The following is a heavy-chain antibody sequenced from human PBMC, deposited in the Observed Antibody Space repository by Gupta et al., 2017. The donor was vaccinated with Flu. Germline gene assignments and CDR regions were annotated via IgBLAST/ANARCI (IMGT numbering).Heavy chain of an antibody. D-gene: IGHD4-23*01. V-gene: IGHV3-23*01. J-gene: IGHJ4*02. CDR2: ISGRGAPT. CDR1: GFTFSSFA. CDR3: AKQKSVVIFDY. Sequence: EVQLLDSGGGLVQPGGSLRLYCAASGFTFSSFAMSWVRQAPGKGLEWVASISGRGAPTYYADSVKGRFTISRDNSNNALYLQMNSLRADDTAVYFCAKQKSVVIFDYWGQGALVTVSS.